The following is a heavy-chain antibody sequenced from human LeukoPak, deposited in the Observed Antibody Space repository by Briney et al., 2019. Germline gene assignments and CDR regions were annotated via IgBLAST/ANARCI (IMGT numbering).Heavy chain of an antibody. D-gene: IGHD3-10*01. Sequence: GGSLRLSCAASGFTFSSYAMHWVRQAPGKGLEWVAVISYDGSNKYYADSVKGRFTISRDNSKNTLYLQMNSLRAEDTAVYYCARESITMVRGVIITTYSFDYWGQGTLVTVSS. CDR3: ARESITMVRGVIITTYSFDY. CDR2: ISYDGSNK. V-gene: IGHV3-30-3*01. J-gene: IGHJ4*02. CDR1: GFTFSSYA.